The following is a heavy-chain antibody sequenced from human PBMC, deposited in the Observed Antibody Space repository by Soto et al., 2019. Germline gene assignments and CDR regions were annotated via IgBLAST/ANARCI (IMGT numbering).Heavy chain of an antibody. CDR1: GDSISNLDYF. CDR2: IYKSATT. J-gene: IGHJ5*01. D-gene: IGHD7-27*01. CDR3: ARGRYCLTGRCFPNWSDS. V-gene: IGHV4-30-4*01. Sequence: SETLSLTCSVSGDSISNLDYFWAWIRQPPGQALEYIGYIYKSATTYYNPSFESRVAISVDTSKSQFSLNVTSVTAADTAVYFCARGRYCLTGRCFPNWSDSWGPGALVTVFS.